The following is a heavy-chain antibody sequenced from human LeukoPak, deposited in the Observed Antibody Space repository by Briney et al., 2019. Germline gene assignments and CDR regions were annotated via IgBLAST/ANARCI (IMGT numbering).Heavy chain of an antibody. Sequence: GGSLRLSCAASGFTFSSYAMSWVRQAPGKGLEWVSAISGSGGSTYYADSVKGRFTISRDNSKNTLYLQMNSLRAEDTAVYYCARGPYYYYGMDVWGQGTTVTVSS. J-gene: IGHJ6*02. CDR2: ISGSGGST. CDR1: GFTFSSYA. CDR3: ARGPYYYYGMDV. V-gene: IGHV3-23*01.